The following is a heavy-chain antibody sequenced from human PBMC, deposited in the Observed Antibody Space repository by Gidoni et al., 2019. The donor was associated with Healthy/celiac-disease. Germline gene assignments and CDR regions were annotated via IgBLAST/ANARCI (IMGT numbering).Heavy chain of an antibody. CDR2: ISWNSGSI. Sequence: EVQLVESGGGLVQPGRSLRLSCAASGFTFDDYAMHWVRQAPGKGLEWVSGISWNSGSIGYADSVKGRFTISRDNAKNSLYLQMNSLRAEDTALYYCAKDFLPESGSYYSGLDYWGQGTLVTVSS. CDR1: GFTFDDYA. V-gene: IGHV3-9*01. CDR3: AKDFLPESGSYYSGLDY. J-gene: IGHJ4*02. D-gene: IGHD1-26*01.